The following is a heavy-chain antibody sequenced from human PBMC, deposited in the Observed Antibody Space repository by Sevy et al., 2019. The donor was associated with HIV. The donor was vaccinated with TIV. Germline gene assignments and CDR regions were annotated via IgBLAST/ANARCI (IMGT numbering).Heavy chain of an antibody. V-gene: IGHV1-2*02. CDR2: VNPSSGGT. D-gene: IGHD2-15*01. CDR3: ASLGNCSVGSCPRI. CDR1: GYTFTGYY. J-gene: IGHJ6*02. Sequence: ASVKVSCKASGYTFTGYYIYWVRQAPGQGLEWMGWVNPSSGGTNYAQKFQGRVTMTRDTSISTAYMELSRLRSDDTAVYYCASLGNCSVGSCPRIWGQGTTVTVS.